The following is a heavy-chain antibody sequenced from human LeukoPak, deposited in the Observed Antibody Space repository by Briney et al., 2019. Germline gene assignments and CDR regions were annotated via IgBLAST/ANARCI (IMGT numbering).Heavy chain of an antibody. V-gene: IGHV4-59*11. J-gene: IGHJ4*02. CDR3: ARFSSGCSTASCHLAY. CDR2: IYYTGTT. D-gene: IGHD1-26*01. Sequence: PSETLSLTCTVSGGSLSSHCWSWIRQPPGKGLELIGHIYYTGTTFYNPSLNSRVTISLDTSRNQFSLRLTSVTAADTAVYYCARFSSGCSTASCHLAYWGQGTLVTVSS. CDR1: GGSLSSHC.